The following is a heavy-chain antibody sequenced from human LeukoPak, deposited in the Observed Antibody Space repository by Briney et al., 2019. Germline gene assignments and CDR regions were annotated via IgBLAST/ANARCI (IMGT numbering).Heavy chain of an antibody. V-gene: IGHV3-21*01. Sequence: GGSLRLSCAASGFTFSSYSTNWVRQASGKGLEWVSSISSSSSYIYYADSVKGRFTISRDNAKNSLYLQMNSLRAEDTAVYYCARVTTGIQIFDYWGQGTLVTVSS. CDR1: GFTFSSYS. D-gene: IGHD4-17*01. CDR2: ISSSSSYI. CDR3: ARVTTGIQIFDY. J-gene: IGHJ4*02.